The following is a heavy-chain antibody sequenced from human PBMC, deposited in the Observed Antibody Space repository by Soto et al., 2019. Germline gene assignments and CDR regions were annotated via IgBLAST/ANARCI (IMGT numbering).Heavy chain of an antibody. V-gene: IGHV1-2*04. Sequence: ASVKVSCKASGYTFTGYYMHWVRQAPGQGLEWMGWINPNSGGTNYAQKFQGWVTMTRDTSISTAYMELSRLRSDDTAVYYCARGTTGTTSFYYYYYGMDVWGQGTTVTVSS. CDR3: ARGTTGTTSFYYYYYGMDV. CDR2: INPNSGGT. CDR1: GYTFTGYY. J-gene: IGHJ6*02. D-gene: IGHD1-1*01.